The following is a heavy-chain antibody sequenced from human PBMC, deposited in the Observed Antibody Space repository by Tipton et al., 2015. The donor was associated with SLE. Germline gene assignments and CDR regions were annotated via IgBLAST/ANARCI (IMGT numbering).Heavy chain of an antibody. CDR2: IYYSGST. CDR3: AGMSYPREGYFDY. CDR1: GGSISSSSYY. D-gene: IGHD1-26*01. V-gene: IGHV4-39*07. Sequence: LRLSCTVSGGSISSSSYYWGWIRQPPGKGLEWIGSIYYSGSTYYNPSFKSRATISVDTSKNQFSLKLSSVTAADTAVYYCAGMSYPREGYFDYWGQGTLVTVSS. J-gene: IGHJ4*02.